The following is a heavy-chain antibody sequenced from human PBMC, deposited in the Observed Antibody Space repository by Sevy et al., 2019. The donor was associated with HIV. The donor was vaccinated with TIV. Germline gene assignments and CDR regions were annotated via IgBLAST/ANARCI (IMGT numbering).Heavy chain of an antibody. J-gene: IGHJ6*02. D-gene: IGHD6-13*01. CDR2: IIPIFGTA. CDR3: ARGGVSSSWRGYYYGMDV. V-gene: IGHV1-69*13. CDR1: GGTFSSYA. Sequence: ASVKVSCKASGGTFSSYAISWVRQAPGQGLEWMGGIIPIFGTANYGQKFQGRVTITADESTSTAYMELSSLRSEDTAVYYCARGGVSSSWRGYYYGMDVWGQGTTVTVSS.